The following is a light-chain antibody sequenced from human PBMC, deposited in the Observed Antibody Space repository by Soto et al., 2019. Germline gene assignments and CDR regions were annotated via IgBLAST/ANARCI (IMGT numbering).Light chain of an antibody. V-gene: IGKV1-5*01. CDR2: EAC. Sequence: DIQMTQSPSTLSASLGDRVTITCRASQTVNAWLAWYQHKPGKAPKPLIYEACILESGVPARLSGSGSGTQLILTISRLQPDDVGTYYCQQYNTHSGTFGQGAKVEIK. J-gene: IGKJ1*01. CDR3: QQYNTHSGT. CDR1: QTVNAW.